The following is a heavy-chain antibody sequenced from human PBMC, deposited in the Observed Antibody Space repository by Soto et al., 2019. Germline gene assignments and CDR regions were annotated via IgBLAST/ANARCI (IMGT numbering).Heavy chain of an antibody. CDR2: ISSNSAYI. CDR3: TRDASRDSSARASLDP. J-gene: IGHJ5*02. Sequence: GGSLRLSCAASGFTFRSFTMNWVRQAPGKGLEWVSTISSNSAYIYYTDALRGRFTISRDNAKNSLHLQMNSLRAEDTAVYYCTRDASRDSSARASLDPSGPGT. D-gene: IGHD6-13*01. CDR1: GFTFRSFT. V-gene: IGHV3-21*01.